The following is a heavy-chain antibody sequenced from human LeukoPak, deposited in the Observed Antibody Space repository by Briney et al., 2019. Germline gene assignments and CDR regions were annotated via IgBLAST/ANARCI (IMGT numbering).Heavy chain of an antibody. CDR3: SGWFF. Sequence: PGGSLRLSCATSGFTFSSHAMIWVRQAPGKGLEYVSSIDSSGDTAFYADSVKGRFTISRDNSKNTLYLQMSSLRAEDTASYYSSGWFFWGQGTLVTVSS. CDR2: IDSSGDTA. J-gene: IGHJ4*02. V-gene: IGHV3-23*01. CDR1: GFTFSSHA. D-gene: IGHD6-13*01.